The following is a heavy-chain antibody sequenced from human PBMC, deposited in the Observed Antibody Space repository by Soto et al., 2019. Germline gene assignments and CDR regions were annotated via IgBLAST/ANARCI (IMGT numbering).Heavy chain of an antibody. Sequence: QVQLQQWGAGLLKPSETLSLTCAVYGGSFSGYYWTWIRQPPGTGLEWIGEINHSGSTNYNPSLKSRVTKSIDPSKDQFSLKLTSVTAADTAVYYCARDKISGLFEYWGQGTLVTVSS. J-gene: IGHJ4*02. CDR1: GGSFSGYY. CDR3: ARDKISGLFEY. CDR2: INHSGST. V-gene: IGHV4-34*01.